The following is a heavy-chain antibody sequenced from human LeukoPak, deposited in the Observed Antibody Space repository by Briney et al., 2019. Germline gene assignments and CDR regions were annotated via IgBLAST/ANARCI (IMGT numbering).Heavy chain of an antibody. V-gene: IGHV4-59*01. Sequence: PSETLSLTCTVSGGSISSYYWSWMRQPPGKGLEWIGYIYYSGSTNYNPSLKRRVTISVDTSKNQFSLNLSSVTAADTAVYYCARVIYDYGRPDAFDIWGQGTMVTVS. J-gene: IGHJ3*02. CDR3: ARVIYDYGRPDAFDI. D-gene: IGHD3-16*01. CDR2: IYYSGST. CDR1: GGSISSYY.